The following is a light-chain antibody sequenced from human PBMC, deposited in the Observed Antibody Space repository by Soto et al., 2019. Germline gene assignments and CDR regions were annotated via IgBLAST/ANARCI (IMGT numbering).Light chain of an antibody. CDR1: SSDVGSYNL. V-gene: IGLV2-23*01. CDR2: EDN. J-gene: IGLJ3*02. CDR3: CSYAGSSTWV. Sequence: QSVLTQPASVSGSPGQSITISCTGTSSDVGSYNLVSWYQQHPGTAPKLMIYEDNKRASGVSNRFSGSMSGITASLTISVLQAEDETDYYCCSYAGSSTWVFGGGTKLTVL.